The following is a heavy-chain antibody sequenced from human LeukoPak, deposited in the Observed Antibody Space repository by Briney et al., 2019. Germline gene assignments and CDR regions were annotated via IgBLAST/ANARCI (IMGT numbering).Heavy chain of an antibody. CDR2: TDYSGST. J-gene: IGHJ4*02. D-gene: IGHD3-9*01. Sequence: SETLSLTCTVSGGSVSGYEYYWGWIRQPPGNGLEWIGNTDYSGSTYYNPSLKSRLTMSVDTSKNQFSLKMSSVTAADTAVYYCARLSKGRYFDYIFDHWGQGALVTVSS. V-gene: IGHV4-39*01. CDR3: ARLSKGRYFDYIFDH. CDR1: GGSVSGYEYY.